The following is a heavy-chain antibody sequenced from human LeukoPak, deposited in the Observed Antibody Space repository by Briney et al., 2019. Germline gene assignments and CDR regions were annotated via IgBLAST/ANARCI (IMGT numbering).Heavy chain of an antibody. D-gene: IGHD3-10*01. Sequence: ASVKVSCKASGYTFTSYGISWVRQAPGQGLEWMGIINPSGGGTSYAQKFQGRVSMTRDTSTSTVYMELSSLRSEDTAVYYCARDHESYYGSGSYYPGGCDYWGQGTLVTVSS. V-gene: IGHV1-46*01. CDR3: ARDHESYYGSGSYYPGGCDY. J-gene: IGHJ4*02. CDR1: GYTFTSYG. CDR2: INPSGGGT.